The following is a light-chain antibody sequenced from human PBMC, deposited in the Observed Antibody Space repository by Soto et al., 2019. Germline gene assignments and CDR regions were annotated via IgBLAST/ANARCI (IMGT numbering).Light chain of an antibody. CDR1: QSISNW. CDR2: DAS. V-gene: IGKV1-5*01. J-gene: IGKJ1*01. CDR3: QQYNSYST. Sequence: DIQRTQSPSTLSASVGDRVTITCRASQSISNWLAWYQQKPGKAPKVLIYDASSLESGVPSRFSGSGSATEFILTISRLQPDDFATYYCQQYNSYSTFGQGTKVDIK.